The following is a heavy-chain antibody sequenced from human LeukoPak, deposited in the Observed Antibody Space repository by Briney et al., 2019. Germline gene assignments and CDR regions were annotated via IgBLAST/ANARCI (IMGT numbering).Heavy chain of an antibody. D-gene: IGHD3-22*01. CDR2: INHSGST. CDR3: ARGLFHPMIVVAFKDYYFDY. CDR1: GWSFSGYY. Sequence: EPSETLSLTCAVYGWSFSGYYWSWIRQPPGKGLEWIGEINHSGSTNYNPSIKSRVTISVEPYKNQLSLKLSSVTAADTAVYYCARGLFHPMIVVAFKDYYFDYWGQGTLVTVSS. J-gene: IGHJ4*02. V-gene: IGHV4-34*01.